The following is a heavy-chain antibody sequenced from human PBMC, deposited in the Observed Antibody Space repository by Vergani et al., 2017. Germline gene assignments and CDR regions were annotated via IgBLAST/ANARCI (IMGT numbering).Heavy chain of an antibody. CDR1: GYTFTSYG. V-gene: IGHV1-18*01. Sequence: QVQLVQSGDEVKKPGASVKVSCKASGYTFTSYGISWVRQAPGQGLEWMGWISAYNGNTNYAQKLQGRVTMTTDTSTSTAYMELRSLRSDDTAVYYCAGDSGYDSPYGDSRFDPWGQGTLVTVSS. D-gene: IGHD5-12*01. CDR3: AGDSGYDSPYGDSRFDP. J-gene: IGHJ5*02. CDR2: ISAYNGNT.